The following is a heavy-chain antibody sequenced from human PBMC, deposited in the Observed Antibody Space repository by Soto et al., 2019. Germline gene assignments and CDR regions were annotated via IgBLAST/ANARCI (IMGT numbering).Heavy chain of an antibody. V-gene: IGHV3-23*01. J-gene: IGHJ1*01. Sequence: EVQLLESGGGLVQPGGSLRLSCAASGFTFSSYAMSWVRQAPGKGLEWVSAISGSGGSTYNADSVKGRFTISRDNSKNTLYLQMNSLRAEDTAVYYCAKGVLYSGSSFTTEYFQHWGQGTLVTVSS. CDR1: GFTFSSYA. CDR3: AKGVLYSGSSFTTEYFQH. CDR2: ISGSGGST. D-gene: IGHD1-26*01.